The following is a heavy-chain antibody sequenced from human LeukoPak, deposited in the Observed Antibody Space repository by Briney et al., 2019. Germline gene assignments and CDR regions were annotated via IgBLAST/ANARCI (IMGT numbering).Heavy chain of an antibody. D-gene: IGHD2-2*01. J-gene: IGHJ3*02. CDR2: INTKSGGT. CDR1: GYTFTCYY. CDR3: ARESGSTPHAFDI. Sequence: ASVTVSFKASGYTFTCYYMHWGRQAPGQGQEWKGWINTKSGGTNYAQKFQGRVTMTRDTSISTAYMELSRLRSDDTAVYYCARESGSTPHAFDIWGQGTMVTVSS. V-gene: IGHV1-2*02.